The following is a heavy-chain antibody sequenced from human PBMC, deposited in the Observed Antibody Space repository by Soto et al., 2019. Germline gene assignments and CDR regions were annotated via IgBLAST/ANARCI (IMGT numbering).Heavy chain of an antibody. J-gene: IGHJ6*02. D-gene: IGHD4-4*01. Sequence: QVQLVQSGAEVKKPGSSVKVSCKASGGTFSSYAISWVRQAPGQGLEWMGGIIPIFGTANYAQKFQGRVTITADKSTSKAYMELSSLRSEDTAVYYCARDDGGNYARNYYYGMDVWGQGTTVTVSS. CDR1: GGTFSSYA. CDR3: ARDDGGNYARNYYYGMDV. V-gene: IGHV1-69*06. CDR2: IIPIFGTA.